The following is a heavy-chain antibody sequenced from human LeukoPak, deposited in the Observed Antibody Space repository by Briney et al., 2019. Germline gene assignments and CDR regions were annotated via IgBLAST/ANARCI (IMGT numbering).Heavy chain of an antibody. CDR3: AKDLEGGSGYFDY. CDR1: GFTFSSYA. CDR2: ISYDGSNK. V-gene: IGHV3-30-3*01. J-gene: IGHJ4*02. Sequence: PGGSLRLSCAASGFTFSSYAMHWVRQAPGKGLEWVAVISYDGSNKYYADSVKGRFTISRDNSKNTLYLQMNSLRAEDTAVYYCAKDLEGGSGYFDYWGQGTLVTVSS. D-gene: IGHD6-19*01.